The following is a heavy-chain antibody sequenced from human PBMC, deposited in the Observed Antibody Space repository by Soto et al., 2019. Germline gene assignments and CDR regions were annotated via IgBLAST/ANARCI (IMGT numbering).Heavy chain of an antibody. CDR1: GGSISSYY. CDR3: ARDRWSEMDV. J-gene: IGHJ6*02. V-gene: IGHV4-59*01. Sequence: SETLSLTCTVSGGSISSYYWSWIRQPPGKGLEWIGYIYYSGSTNYNPSLKSRVTISVDTSKNQFSLKLSSVTAADTAVYYCARDRWSEMDVWGQGTTVTVSS. D-gene: IGHD1-26*01. CDR2: IYYSGST.